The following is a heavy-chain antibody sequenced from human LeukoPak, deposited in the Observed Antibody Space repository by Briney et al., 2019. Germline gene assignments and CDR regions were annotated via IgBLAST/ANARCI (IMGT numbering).Heavy chain of an antibody. Sequence: ASVKVSCKASGGTFSSYAISWVRQAPGQGLKWMGGIIPIFGTANYAQKFQGGVTITTDESTSTAYMELSSLRSEDTAVYYCARGANGLITMVRGVTYNWFDPWGQGTLVTVSS. V-gene: IGHV1-69*05. J-gene: IGHJ5*02. CDR3: ARGANGLITMVRGVTYNWFDP. CDR1: GGTFSSYA. CDR2: IIPIFGTA. D-gene: IGHD3-10*01.